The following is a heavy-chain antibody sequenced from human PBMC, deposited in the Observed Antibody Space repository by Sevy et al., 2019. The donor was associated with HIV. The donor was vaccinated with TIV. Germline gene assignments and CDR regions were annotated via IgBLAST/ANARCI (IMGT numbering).Heavy chain of an antibody. CDR3: ARSRDYYDSSGYYFDY. D-gene: IGHD3-22*01. V-gene: IGHV1-69*13. J-gene: IGHJ4*02. CDR1: GGTFSSYA. Sequence: ASVKVSCKASGGTFSSYAISWVRQAPGQGLEWMGGIIPIFGTANYAQKFQGRATITADESTSTAYMELSSLRSEDTAVYYCARSRDYYDSSGYYFDYWGQGTLVTVSS. CDR2: IIPIFGTA.